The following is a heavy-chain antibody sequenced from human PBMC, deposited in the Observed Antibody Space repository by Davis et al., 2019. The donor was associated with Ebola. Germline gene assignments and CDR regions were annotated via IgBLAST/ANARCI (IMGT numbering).Heavy chain of an antibody. V-gene: IGHV3-23*01. CDR1: GFTFSSYA. CDR3: AKGEGHQVGATRGDY. J-gene: IGHJ4*02. D-gene: IGHD1-26*01. CDR2: ISGSGGST. Sequence: PGGSLRLSCAASGFTFSSYAMSWVRQAPGKGLEWVSAISGSGGSTYYADSVKGRFTISRDNSKNTLYLQMNSLRAEDTAVYYCAKGEGHQVGATRGDYWGQGTLVTVSS.